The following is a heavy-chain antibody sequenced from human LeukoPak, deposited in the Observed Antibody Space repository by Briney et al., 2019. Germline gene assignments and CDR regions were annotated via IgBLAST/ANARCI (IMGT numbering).Heavy chain of an antibody. J-gene: IGHJ6*03. CDR2: IYTSGST. D-gene: IGHD3-10*01. CDR1: GGSISSCY. CDR3: AREGGSGSYYFPLHYYYYYMDV. V-gene: IGHV4-4*07. Sequence: SETLSLTCTVSGGSISSCYWSWIRQPAGKGLEWIGRIYTSGSTNYNPSLKSRVTISVDTSKNQFSLKLSSVTAADTAVYYCAREGGSGSYYFPLHYYYYYMDVWGKGTTVTISS.